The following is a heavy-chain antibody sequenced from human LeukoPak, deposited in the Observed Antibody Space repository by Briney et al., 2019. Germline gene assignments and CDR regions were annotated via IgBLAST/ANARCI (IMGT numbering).Heavy chain of an antibody. J-gene: IGHJ4*02. D-gene: IGHD1-26*01. Sequence: ASVNVSCKASGSTFTSYGISWVRQAPGQGHGWRGWISAYNGNTNYAQQLQGRGTMTTDTSTSTAYIELRSLRSDDTAVYYCARDRGGNFIVGATPPMYYWGQGTLVTVSS. CDR2: ISAYNGNT. CDR1: GSTFTSYG. CDR3: ARDRGGNFIVGATPPMYY. V-gene: IGHV1-18*01.